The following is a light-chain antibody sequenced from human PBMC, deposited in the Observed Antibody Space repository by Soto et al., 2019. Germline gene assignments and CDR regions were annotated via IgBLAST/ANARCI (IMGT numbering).Light chain of an antibody. CDR2: EVS. Sequence: QSVLTQPASVSGSPGQSITISCTGTSSDVGDYNYVSWYQQHPGKAPKLMIYEVSKRPSGVPYRFSGSKSGNAASLTVSGLQGEDEADYYCSSYAGSSWVFGGGTKLTVL. V-gene: IGLV2-8*01. CDR1: SSDVGDYNY. J-gene: IGLJ3*02. CDR3: SSYAGSSWV.